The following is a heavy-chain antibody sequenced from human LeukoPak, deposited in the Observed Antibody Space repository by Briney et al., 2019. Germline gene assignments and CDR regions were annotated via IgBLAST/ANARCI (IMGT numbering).Heavy chain of an antibody. V-gene: IGHV3-11*01. Sequence: PGGSLRLSCAASGFSFSDFYMSWIRQAPGMGMEWISYIGTRSNPIYYADSVKGRFTISRDDAKNSLYLQMNSLRDEDTAVYFCAREARGSGRDFDYWGQGILVTVSS. J-gene: IGHJ4*02. CDR2: IGTRSNPI. D-gene: IGHD1-26*01. CDR1: GFSFSDFY. CDR3: AREARGSGRDFDY.